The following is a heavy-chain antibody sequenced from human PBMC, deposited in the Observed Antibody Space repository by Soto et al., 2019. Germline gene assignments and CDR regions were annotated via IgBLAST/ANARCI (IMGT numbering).Heavy chain of an antibody. CDR3: ARATSKWLRLGNFDY. CDR2: IYYSGST. J-gene: IGHJ4*02. V-gene: IGHV4-31*03. D-gene: IGHD5-12*01. Sequence: PSETLSLTCTVSGGSISSGGYYWSWIRQHPGKGLEWIGYIYYSGSTYYNPSLKSRVTISVDTSKNQFSLKLSSVTAADTAVYYCARATSKWLRLGNFDYWGQGTLVTVSS. CDR1: GGSISSGGYY.